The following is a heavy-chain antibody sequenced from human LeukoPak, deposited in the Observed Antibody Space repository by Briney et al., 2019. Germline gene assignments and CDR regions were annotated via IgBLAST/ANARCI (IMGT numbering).Heavy chain of an antibody. Sequence: GGSLRLSCAASGFTVSSNYMSWVRQAPGKGLEWVSVIYSGGSTYYADSVKGRFTISRDNSKNTLYLQMNSLRAEDTAVYYCAKVGRDGYNFHWYFDLWGRGTLVTVSS. CDR1: GFTVSSNY. CDR2: IYSGGST. D-gene: IGHD5-24*01. CDR3: AKVGRDGYNFHWYFDL. V-gene: IGHV3-66*01. J-gene: IGHJ2*01.